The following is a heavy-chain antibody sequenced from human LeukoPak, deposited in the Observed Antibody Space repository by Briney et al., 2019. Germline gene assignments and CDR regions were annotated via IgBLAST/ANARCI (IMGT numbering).Heavy chain of an antibody. D-gene: IGHD4-11*01. CDR3: SRSFYSSSWYYFDL. J-gene: IGHJ4*02. V-gene: IGHV1-18*01. Sequence: ASVKVSCKASGYTFSDFGITRVRQAPGQGPEWMGWIKIGEGTTHSAQKFQDRVSMTRDRSSNTAFLELRSLRSDDTAVYFCSRSFYSSSWYYFDLWGQGTLVTVSS. CDR1: GYTFSDFG. CDR2: IKIGEGTT.